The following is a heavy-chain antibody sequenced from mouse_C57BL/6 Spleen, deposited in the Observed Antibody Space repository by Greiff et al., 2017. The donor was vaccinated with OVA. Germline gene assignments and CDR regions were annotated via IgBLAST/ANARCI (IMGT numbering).Heavy chain of an antibody. CDR3: AREGLLRY. CDR1: GYTFTSYW. Sequence: VQLQQPGAELVKPGASVKLSCKASGYTFTSYWMQWVKQRPGQGLEWIGEIDPSDSYTNSNQKVKGKATLTVDTSSSTAYMQLSSLTSEYSAVYYCAREGLLRYWGQGTTLTVSS. CDR2: IDPSDSYT. D-gene: IGHD1-1*01. J-gene: IGHJ2*01. V-gene: IGHV1-50*01.